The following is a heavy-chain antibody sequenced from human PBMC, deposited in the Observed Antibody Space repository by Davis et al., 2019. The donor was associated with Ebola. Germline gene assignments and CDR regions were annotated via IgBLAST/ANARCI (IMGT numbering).Heavy chain of an antibody. CDR3: ARFYEGPSGLRFLEWLYGMDV. D-gene: IGHD3-3*01. CDR2: MNPNSGNT. J-gene: IGHJ6*02. CDR1: GYTFTSYD. Sequence: ASVKVSCKASGYTFTSYDINWVRQATRQGLEWMGWMNPNSGNTGYAQKFQGRVTMTRNTSISTAYMELSSLRSEDTAVYYCARFYEGPSGLRFLEWLYGMDVWGQGTTVTVFS. V-gene: IGHV1-8*01.